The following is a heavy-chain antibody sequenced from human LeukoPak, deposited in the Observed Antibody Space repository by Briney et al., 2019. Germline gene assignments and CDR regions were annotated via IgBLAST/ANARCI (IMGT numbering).Heavy chain of an antibody. D-gene: IGHD3-10*01. V-gene: IGHV4-59*01. CDR1: GGSISSYY. CDR2: LFYSGST. CDR3: ATVAVIRGVKYFDY. J-gene: IGHJ4*02. Sequence: SETLSLTCTVSGGSISSYYWSWIRQPPGKGLEWIAYLFYSGSTDYNPSLESRVTISVDTSKNQFPLKLRSVTAADTAVYYCATVAVIRGVKYFDYWGQGTLVTVSS.